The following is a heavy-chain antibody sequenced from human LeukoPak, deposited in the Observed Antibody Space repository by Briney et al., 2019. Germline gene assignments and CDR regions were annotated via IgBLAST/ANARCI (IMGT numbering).Heavy chain of an antibody. J-gene: IGHJ4*02. Sequence: GGSLRLSCAASGFTFSSYAMSWVRQAPGKGLEWVSAISGSGGSTYYADSVKGRLTISRDNSKNTLYLQMNSLRAEDTAVYYCAKSTVGATRYFDYWGQGTLVTVSS. CDR1: GFTFSSYA. D-gene: IGHD1-26*01. CDR3: AKSTVGATRYFDY. V-gene: IGHV3-23*01. CDR2: ISGSGGST.